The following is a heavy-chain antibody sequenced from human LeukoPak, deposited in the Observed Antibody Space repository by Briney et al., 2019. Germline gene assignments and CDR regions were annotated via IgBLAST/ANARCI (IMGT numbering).Heavy chain of an antibody. CDR3: AREPAYCGSDCYSDY. V-gene: IGHV1-2*02. CDR2: INPSSGGT. D-gene: IGHD2-21*02. Sequence: GASVKVSCKASGYTFTGYYIHWVRQAPGQGLEWMGWINPSSGGTIYAQKFQGRVTMTTDTSTSTAYMELRSLRSDDTAVYYCAREPAYCGSDCYSDYWGQGTLVTVSS. CDR1: GYTFTGYY. J-gene: IGHJ4*02.